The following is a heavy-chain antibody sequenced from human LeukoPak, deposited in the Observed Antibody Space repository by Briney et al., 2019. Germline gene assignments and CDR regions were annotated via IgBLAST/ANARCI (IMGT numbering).Heavy chain of an antibody. CDR3: VRASYGGNSRLDY. V-gene: IGHV3-30*04. J-gene: IGHJ4*02. D-gene: IGHD4-23*01. CDR1: GFIFSNYV. CDR2: ISYDGSNK. Sequence: GGSLRLSCAASGFIFSNYVMHWVRQAPGKGLEWVAVISYDGSNKYYVDSVKGRFTIARVNSKNTLYLQMNGLGAEDTAVYYCVRASYGGNSRLDYWGQGTLVTVSS.